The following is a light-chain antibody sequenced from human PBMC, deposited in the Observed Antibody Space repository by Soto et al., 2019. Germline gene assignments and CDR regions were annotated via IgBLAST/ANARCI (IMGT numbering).Light chain of an antibody. CDR3: QQYGSSPQT. CDR2: GAS. CDR1: QSVSRTY. J-gene: IGKJ2*01. V-gene: IGKV3-20*01. Sequence: EIVLTQSPGTLSLSPGERATLSCRASQSVSRTYMAWYQQKPGQAPRLLIYGASNRATGIPDRCSGSGSGTGFTLTIGGLEPEDFAVYYCQQYGSSPQTFGQGTRLEIK.